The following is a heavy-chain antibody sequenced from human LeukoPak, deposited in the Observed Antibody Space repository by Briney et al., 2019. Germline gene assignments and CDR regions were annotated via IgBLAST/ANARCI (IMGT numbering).Heavy chain of an antibody. V-gene: IGHV3-23*01. D-gene: IGHD4-23*01. CDR3: TKDFQHDGGQD. CDR1: GFIFNKFG. Sequence: GGSLRLSCVVSGFIFNKFGMSWVRQAPGKGPGWVSTINGNGASTHYAESVQGRFTISRDNSKNTLYLQMNSLRADDTALYYCTKDFQHDGGQDWGQGSPVTVSS. J-gene: IGHJ4*02. CDR2: INGNGAST.